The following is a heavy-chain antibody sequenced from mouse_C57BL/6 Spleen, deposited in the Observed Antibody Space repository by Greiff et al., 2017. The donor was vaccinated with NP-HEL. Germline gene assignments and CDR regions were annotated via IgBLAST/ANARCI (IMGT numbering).Heavy chain of an antibody. V-gene: IGHV1-82*01. CDR2: IYPGDGDT. CDR3: ARSRVDV. Sequence: LQESGPELVKPGASVKISCKASGYAFSSSWMNWVKQRPGQGLEWIGRIYPGDGDTNYNGKFKGKATLTADKSSSTAYMKLSSLTSEDSAVYFCARSRVDVWGTGTTVTVSS. CDR1: GYAFSSSW. J-gene: IGHJ1*03.